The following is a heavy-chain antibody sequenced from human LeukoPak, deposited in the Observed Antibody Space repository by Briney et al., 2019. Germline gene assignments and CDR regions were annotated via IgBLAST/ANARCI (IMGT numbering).Heavy chain of an antibody. V-gene: IGHV3-23*01. CDR2: ISGSGGST. D-gene: IGHD3-22*01. CDR1: GFTFSSYA. Sequence: WGSLRLSCAVSGFTFSSYAMSWVRQAAGKGLEWVSAISGSGGSTYYADSVKGRFTISRGNSKNTLYLQMNSLRAEDTAVYYCAKGINMIVVVTPDYWGQGTLVTVSS. J-gene: IGHJ4*02. CDR3: AKGINMIVVVTPDY.